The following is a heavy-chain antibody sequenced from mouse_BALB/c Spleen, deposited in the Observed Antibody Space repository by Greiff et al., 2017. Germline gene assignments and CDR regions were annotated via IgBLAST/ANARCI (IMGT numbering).Heavy chain of an antibody. CDR2: IDPSDSYT. D-gene: IGHD2-14*01. V-gene: IGHV1-69*02. Sequence: QVQLQQPGAELVKPGASVKLSCKASGYTFTSYWMHWVKQRPGQGLEWIGEIDPSDSYTNYNQKFKGKATLTVDKSSSTAYMQLSSLTSEDSAVYYCARNYRYDAWFAYWGQGTLVTVSA. CDR3: ARNYRYDAWFAY. CDR1: GYTFTSYW. J-gene: IGHJ3*01.